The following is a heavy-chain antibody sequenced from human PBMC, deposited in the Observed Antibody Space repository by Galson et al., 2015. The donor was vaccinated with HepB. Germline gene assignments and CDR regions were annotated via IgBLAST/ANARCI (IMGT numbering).Heavy chain of an antibody. V-gene: IGHV1-3*01. CDR1: GYTFTSYA. CDR2: INAGNGNT. Sequence: SVKVSCKASGYTFTSYAMHWVRQAPGQRLEWMGWINAGNGNTKYSQKFQGRVTITRDTSASTAYMELSSLRSEDTAVYYCARGIGGGFDHYYYYYGMDVWGQGTTVTVSS. D-gene: IGHD3-9*01. J-gene: IGHJ6*02. CDR3: ARGIGGGFDHYYYYYGMDV.